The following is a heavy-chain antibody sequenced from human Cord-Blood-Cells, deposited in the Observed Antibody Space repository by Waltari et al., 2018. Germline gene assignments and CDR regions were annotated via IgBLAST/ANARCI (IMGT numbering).Heavy chain of an antibody. V-gene: IGHV4-59*01. CDR2: T. CDR3: ARVWHCSGGSCYAFDI. Sequence: TNYNPSLKSRVTISVDTSKNQFSLKLSSVTAADTAVYYCARVWHCSGGSCYAFDIWGQGTMVTVSS. J-gene: IGHJ3*02. D-gene: IGHD2-15*01.